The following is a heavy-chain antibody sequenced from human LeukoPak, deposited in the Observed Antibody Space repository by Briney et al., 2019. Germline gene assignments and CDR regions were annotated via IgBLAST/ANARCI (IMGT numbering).Heavy chain of an antibody. D-gene: IGHD3-10*01. CDR2: INHSGST. CDR1: GGSFSGYY. CDR3: AKSRYGSGSPGKF. Sequence: SETLSLTCAVYGGSFSGYYWSWLRQPPGEGLEWIGEINHSGSTNYNPSLKSRVTISVDTSKNQFSLKLSSVTAADTAVYYCAKSRYGSGSPGKFWGPGTLVTVSS. J-gene: IGHJ4*02. V-gene: IGHV4-34*01.